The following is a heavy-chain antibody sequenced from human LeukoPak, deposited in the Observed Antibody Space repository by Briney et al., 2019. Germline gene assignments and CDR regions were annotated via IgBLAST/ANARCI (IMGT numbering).Heavy chain of an antibody. V-gene: IGHV3-23*01. CDR3: ARRGESTSYGDYRFDY. CDR1: GFTFSSYA. J-gene: IGHJ4*02. CDR2: ISGSGGST. D-gene: IGHD4-17*01. Sequence: GGSLRLSCAASGFTFSSYAMGWVRRAPGKGLEWVSAISGSGGSTYYADSVKGRFTISRDNSKNTLFLQMNSLRAEDTAVYYCARRGESTSYGDYRFDYWGQGTLVTVSS.